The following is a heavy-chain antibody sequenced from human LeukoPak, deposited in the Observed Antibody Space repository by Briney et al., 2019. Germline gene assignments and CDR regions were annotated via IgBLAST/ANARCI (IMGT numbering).Heavy chain of an antibody. CDR3: ANSYNFDY. J-gene: IGHJ4*02. D-gene: IGHD5-24*01. V-gene: IGHV4-4*02. Sequence: SETLSPTCGVSGGSISSTNWWSWVRQPPGQGLEWIGEISLSGLTNYNPSLKSRVTISVDTSKNQFSLKLSSVTAADTAVYYCANSYNFDYWGQGTLVTVSS. CDR2: ISLSGLT. CDR1: GGSISSTNW.